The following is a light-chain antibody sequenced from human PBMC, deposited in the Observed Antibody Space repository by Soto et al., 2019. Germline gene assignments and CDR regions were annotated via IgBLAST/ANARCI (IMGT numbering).Light chain of an antibody. CDR2: GVS. V-gene: IGLV2-14*01. CDR1: RSDIGSYNY. J-gene: IGLJ1*01. CDR3: ISYTGSSTSYV. Sequence: QSVLTQPASVSGSPGQSITISCSGIRSDIGSYNYVAWYQQFPGKTPKILIYGVSNRPSGVSSRSSGSKSGNTASLTISGLQAEDEADYYCISYTGSSTSYVFGSGTKVTVL.